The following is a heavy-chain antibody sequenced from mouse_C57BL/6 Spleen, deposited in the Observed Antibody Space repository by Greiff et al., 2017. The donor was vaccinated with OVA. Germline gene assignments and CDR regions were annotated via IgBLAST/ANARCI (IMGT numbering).Heavy chain of an antibody. Sequence: VQLQQSGAELVRPGASVTLSCKASGYTFTDYEMHWVKQTPVHGLEWIGAIDPETGGTAYNQKFKGKAILTADKSSSTAYMELRSLTSEDSAVYYCTRRVTRAMDYWGQGTSVTVSS. CDR1: GYTFTDYE. CDR2: IDPETGGT. J-gene: IGHJ4*01. CDR3: TRRVTRAMDY. D-gene: IGHD2-2*01. V-gene: IGHV1-15*01.